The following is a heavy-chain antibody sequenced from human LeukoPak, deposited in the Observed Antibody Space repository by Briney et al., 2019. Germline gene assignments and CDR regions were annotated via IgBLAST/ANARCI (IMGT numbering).Heavy chain of an antibody. V-gene: IGHV1-69*13. CDR2: IIPIFVTP. CDR1: GGTFSSYA. J-gene: IGHJ4*02. D-gene: IGHD6-19*01. CDR3: AKEGYTSGWYRY. Sequence: SVKVSCKAFGGTFSSYAISWVRQTPGQGLEWMGGIIPIFVTPSYAQKFQGRITITADESTSTAYMELSSLRSEDTAVYYCAKEGYTSGWYRYWGQGTLVTVSS.